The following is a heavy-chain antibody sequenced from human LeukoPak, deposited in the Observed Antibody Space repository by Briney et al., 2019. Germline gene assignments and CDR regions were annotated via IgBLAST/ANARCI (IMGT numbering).Heavy chain of an antibody. Sequence: SETLSLSCTVSGGSISSYYWSWIRQPPGKGREWSGYIFYSGSTNYNPTLKSRVTISVDTSKNQFSLKRSSGTAADTAVHYCARDKAPEGFDPWGQGTLVTVSS. V-gene: IGHV4-59*01. CDR1: GGSISSYY. J-gene: IGHJ5*02. CDR2: IFYSGST. CDR3: ARDKAPEGFDP. D-gene: IGHD1-14*01.